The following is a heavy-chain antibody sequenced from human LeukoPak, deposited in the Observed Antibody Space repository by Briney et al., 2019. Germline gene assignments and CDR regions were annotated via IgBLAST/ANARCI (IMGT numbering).Heavy chain of an antibody. V-gene: IGHV3-23*01. Sequence: GGSLRLTCAASGFTFSSYTMSWVRQAPGKGLEWVSGVSGSGGNIHYADSVKGRFTISRDNSKNTLYLQMNSLRAEDTAVYYCAASLPNIVVVPATKGPFGYWGQGALVTVSS. CDR1: GFTFSSYT. CDR2: VSGSGGNI. D-gene: IGHD2-2*01. J-gene: IGHJ4*02. CDR3: AASLPNIVVVPATKGPFGY.